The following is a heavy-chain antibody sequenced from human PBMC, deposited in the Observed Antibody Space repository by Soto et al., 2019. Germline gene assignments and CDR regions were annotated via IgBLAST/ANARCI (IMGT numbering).Heavy chain of an antibody. CDR1: GFTGSNHY. CDR2: IYSGGST. CDR3: ERIYGSGDY. D-gene: IGHD6-25*01. V-gene: IGHV3-66*01. J-gene: IGHJ4*02. Sequence: PGGPLREPGAASGFTGSNHYRSWVRQAPGKGLEWVSVIYSGGSTYYADSVKGRFTISRDNSKNTLYLQMNSLRAEDTAVYYCERIYGSGDYWGQGTLVSVS.